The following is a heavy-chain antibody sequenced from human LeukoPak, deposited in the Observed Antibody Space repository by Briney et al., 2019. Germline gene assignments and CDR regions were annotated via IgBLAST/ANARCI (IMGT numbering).Heavy chain of an antibody. D-gene: IGHD2-8*01. Sequence: GGSLRLSCAVSGFTFSSYDMSWVRQAPGKGLEWVSEISGSGGSTYYADSVSVEGRFTISRDNSKNTLYLQMNSLRAEDTAVYYCAKDRSCTNNICHADFDYWGQGTLVTVSS. V-gene: IGHV3-23*01. CDR3: AKDRSCTNNICHADFDY. CDR1: GFTFSSYD. CDR2: ISGSGGST. J-gene: IGHJ4*02.